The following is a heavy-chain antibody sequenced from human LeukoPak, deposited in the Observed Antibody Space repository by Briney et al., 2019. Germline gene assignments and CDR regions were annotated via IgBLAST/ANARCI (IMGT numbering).Heavy chain of an antibody. CDR3: AGSGSYEDWFDP. J-gene: IGHJ5*02. V-gene: IGHV4-61*02. D-gene: IGHD1-26*01. CDR1: GGSISSGSYY. CDR2: IYTSGST. Sequence: SETLSLTCTVSGGSISSGSYYWSWIRQPAGKGLEWIGRIYTSGSTNYNPSLKSRVTISVDTSKNQFSLKLSSVTAADTAVYYCAGSGSYEDWFDPWGQGTLVTVSS.